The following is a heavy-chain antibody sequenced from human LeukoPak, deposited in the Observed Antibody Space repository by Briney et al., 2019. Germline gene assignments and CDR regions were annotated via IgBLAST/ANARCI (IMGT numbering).Heavy chain of an antibody. D-gene: IGHD6-13*01. CDR3: ARGGPAAGRFDY. J-gene: IGHJ4*02. CDR2: IYSGGST. CDR1: GFTFDDYA. Sequence: GRSLRLSCAASGFTFDDYAMHWVRQAPGKGLEWVSVIYSGGSTYYADSVKGRFTISRDNSKNTLYLQMNSLRAEDTAVYYCARGGPAAGRFDYWGQGTLVTVSS. V-gene: IGHV3-66*01.